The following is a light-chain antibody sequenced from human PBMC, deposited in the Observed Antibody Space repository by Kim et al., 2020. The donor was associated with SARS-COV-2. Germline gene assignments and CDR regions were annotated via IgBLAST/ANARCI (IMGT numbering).Light chain of an antibody. CDR1: ALPKQY. Sequence: SYELTQPPSVSVSPGQTARITCSVDALPKQYAYWYQQKPGQAPVLVIYKDSERPSGIPERFSGSSSGTTVTLTISGVQAEDEADYYCQSADSSGTWVFGG. CDR2: KDS. J-gene: IGLJ3*02. V-gene: IGLV3-25*03. CDR3: QSADSSGTWV.